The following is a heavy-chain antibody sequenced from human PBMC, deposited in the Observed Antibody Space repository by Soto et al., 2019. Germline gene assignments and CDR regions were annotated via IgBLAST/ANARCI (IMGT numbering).Heavy chain of an antibody. CDR3: ARAKLVPGYWEWFDP. CDR2: VYYSGSG. D-gene: IGHD1-26*01. V-gene: IGHV4-31*03. J-gene: IGHJ5*02. Sequence: QVQLQESGPGLVNPSQTLSLTCTVSGASISSGDYYWSWIRQHPGMGLEWIGYVYYSGSGHNNPSLKSRVTISVDTSKNEFSLKLSSVTAADTAVYYCARAKLVPGYWEWFDPWGQGTLVTVSS. CDR1: GASISSGDYY.